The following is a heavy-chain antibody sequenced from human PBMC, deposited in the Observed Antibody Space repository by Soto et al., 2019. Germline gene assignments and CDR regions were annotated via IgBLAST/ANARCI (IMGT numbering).Heavy chain of an antibody. CDR1: GYTFTSYA. V-gene: IGHV1-3*05. J-gene: IGHJ4*02. D-gene: IGHD2-21*02. CDR2: INAGNGNT. CDR3: ARSSVVVTALDY. Sequence: QVQLVQSGAGEKKPGASVKDSCKASGYTFTSYAMHWVRQAPGQRLEWMGWINAGNGNTKYSQKFQGRVTITRDTSASTAYIELSSLRSEDTAVYYCARSSVVVTALDYWGQGTLVTVSS.